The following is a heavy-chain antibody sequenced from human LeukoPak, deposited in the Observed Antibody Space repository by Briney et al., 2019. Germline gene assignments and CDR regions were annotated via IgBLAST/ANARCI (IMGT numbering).Heavy chain of an antibody. V-gene: IGHV4-59*01. CDR3: ARESWGSSYFDY. J-gene: IGHJ4*02. D-gene: IGHD6-6*01. CDR2: IYYSGST. CDR1: GGSISSYY. Sequence: SETLSLTCTVSGGSISSYYWSWNRQPPGKELEWIGYIYYSGSTNYNPSLKSRVTISVDTSKNQFSLKLSSVTAADTAVYYCARESWGSSYFDYRGQGTLVTVSS.